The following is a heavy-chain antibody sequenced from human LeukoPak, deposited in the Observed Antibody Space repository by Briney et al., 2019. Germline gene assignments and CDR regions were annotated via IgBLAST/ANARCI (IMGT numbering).Heavy chain of an antibody. Sequence: SETLSLTCTVSGGSISSYYWSWIRQPPGKGLEWIGYIYYSGSTNYNPSLKSRVTISVDTSKNQFSLELSSVTAADTAVYYCARLEYSGSSMSDWFDPWGQGTLVTVSS. J-gene: IGHJ5*02. CDR1: GGSISSYY. CDR2: IYYSGST. CDR3: ARLEYSGSSMSDWFDP. D-gene: IGHD5-12*01. V-gene: IGHV4-59*08.